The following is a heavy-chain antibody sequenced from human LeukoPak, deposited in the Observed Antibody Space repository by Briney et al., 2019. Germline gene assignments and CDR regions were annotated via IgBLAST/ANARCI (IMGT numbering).Heavy chain of an antibody. CDR1: GFTFSSYG. CDR2: IWYDGTKK. V-gene: IGHV3-33*01. D-gene: IGHD6-19*01. Sequence: GGSLRHSCAASGFTFSSYGMHWVRQAPGKGREWVAVIWYDGTKKYYADSVKGRFTISRDNSKNTVYLQMHRLRAEDTAVYYCARDPRGIAVAGTLDYWGQRTLVTVSS. CDR3: ARDPRGIAVAGTLDY. J-gene: IGHJ4*02.